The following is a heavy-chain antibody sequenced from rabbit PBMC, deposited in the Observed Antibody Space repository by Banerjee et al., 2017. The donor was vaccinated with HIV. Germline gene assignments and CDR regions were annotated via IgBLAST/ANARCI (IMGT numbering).Heavy chain of an antibody. CDR3: ARDLAGVIGWNFNL. CDR2: IYTGSGGST. D-gene: IGHD4-1*01. CDR1: GFDLSSGYY. V-gene: IGHV1S40*01. J-gene: IGHJ4*01. Sequence: LVKPEGSLTLTCKASGFDLSSGYYMCWVRQAPGKGLEWIGCIYTGSGGSTYYANWAKGRFTISKTSSTTVTLQMTSLTAADTATYFCARDLAGVIGWNFNLWGPGTLVTVS.